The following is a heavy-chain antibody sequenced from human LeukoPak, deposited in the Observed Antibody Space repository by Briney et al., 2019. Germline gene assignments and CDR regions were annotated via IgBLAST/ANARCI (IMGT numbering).Heavy chain of an antibody. D-gene: IGHD3-3*01. CDR3: ARHLDFWSAYSYYYYMDV. CDR2: IYPGDSDT. J-gene: IGHJ6*03. Sequence: GESLKISCKTSGYNFNTYWIGWVRQKPGKGLEWMGIIYPGDSDTRYSPSFQGQVTISADKSISTAYLQWSSLKASDTAMYYCARHLDFWSAYSYYYYMDVWGKGTTVTVSS. V-gene: IGHV5-51*01. CDR1: GYNFNTYW.